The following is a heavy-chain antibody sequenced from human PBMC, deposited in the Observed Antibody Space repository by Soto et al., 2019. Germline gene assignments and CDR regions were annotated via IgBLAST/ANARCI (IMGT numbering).Heavy chain of an antibody. CDR2: IGGSGGGT. D-gene: IGHD3-22*01. V-gene: IGHV3-23*01. Sequence: LRLSCAASGFTFTIYAMSWVRQAPGKGLEWVSTIGGSGGGTSYADIVRGRFTISRDNSQNTLYLQMNSLRAEDTAVYYCAKDAPGSGWLSDYWGQGTLVTVSS. CDR3: AKDAPGSGWLSDY. CDR1: GFTFTIYA. J-gene: IGHJ4*02.